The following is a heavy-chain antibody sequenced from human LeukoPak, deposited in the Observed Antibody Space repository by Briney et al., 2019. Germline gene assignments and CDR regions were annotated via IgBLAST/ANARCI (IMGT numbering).Heavy chain of an antibody. V-gene: IGHV4-34*01. Sequence: GGSFSXXXWSGIRXPPGKGVEXIGEINHSGSTNYNPSLNRRVTISVDTSKNQFSLKLSSVTAADTAVYYCARGLGLGTAHIDYWGQGTLVTVSS. D-gene: IGHD2-21*02. CDR2: INHSGST. CDR1: GGSFSXXX. J-gene: IGHJ4*02. CDR3: ARGLGLGTAHIDY.